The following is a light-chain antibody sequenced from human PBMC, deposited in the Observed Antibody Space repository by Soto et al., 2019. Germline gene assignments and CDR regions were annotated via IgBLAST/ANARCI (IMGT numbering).Light chain of an antibody. V-gene: IGLV8-61*01. CDR3: VLYMGSGISV. J-gene: IGLJ3*02. Sequence: QPVVTQEPSFSVSPGGTVTLTCGLSSDSVSTSYYPSWYQQTPGQAPRTLIYSTNTRSSGVPDRFSGSILGNKAALTITGAQADDESDYYCVLYMGSGISVFGGGTKLTVL. CDR2: STN. CDR1: SDSVSTSYY.